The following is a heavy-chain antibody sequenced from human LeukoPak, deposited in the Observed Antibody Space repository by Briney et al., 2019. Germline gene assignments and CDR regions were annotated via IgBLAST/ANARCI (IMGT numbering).Heavy chain of an antibody. V-gene: IGHV4-39*07. CDR2: IYYSGST. J-gene: IGHJ6*03. CDR1: GGSISSSSYY. CDR3: ARSPQNWNDFYYYMDV. D-gene: IGHD1-1*01. Sequence: SETLSLTCTVSGGSISSSSYYWGWIRQPPGKGLEWIGSIYYSGSTNYNPSLKSRVTISVDTSKNQFSLKLSSVTAADTAVYYCARSPQNWNDFYYYMDVWGKGTTVTISS.